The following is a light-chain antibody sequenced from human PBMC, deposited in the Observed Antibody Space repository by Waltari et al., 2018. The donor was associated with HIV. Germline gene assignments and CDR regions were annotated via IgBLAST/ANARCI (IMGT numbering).Light chain of an antibody. CDR1: ESVSRTY. CDR3: QQYGGSPIFT. CDR2: GGS. V-gene: IGKV3-20*01. J-gene: IGKJ3*01. Sequence: EILLTQSTGNLSLSPGERAILSCRASESVSRTYLPWYQQKPAQSPRLLISGGSHRATGIPDRFRGSGSGTDFTLTISRLEPEDFAVYYCQQYGGSPIFTFGPGTKVEIK.